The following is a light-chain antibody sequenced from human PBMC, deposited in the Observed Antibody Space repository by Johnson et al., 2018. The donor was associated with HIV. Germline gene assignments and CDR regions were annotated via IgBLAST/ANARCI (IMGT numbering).Light chain of an antibody. CDR3: GTLDSSLSVL. CDR1: SSNIGNTY. J-gene: IGLJ1*01. Sequence: SILTQPPSVSAAPGQKVTISCSGSSSNIGNTYVSWYQQLPGTAPKLLIYDNNKRPSGIPDRFSGSKSGTSATLGITGLQTGDEAYYFCGTLDSSLSVLFGTGTKVTV. V-gene: IGLV1-51*01. CDR2: DNN.